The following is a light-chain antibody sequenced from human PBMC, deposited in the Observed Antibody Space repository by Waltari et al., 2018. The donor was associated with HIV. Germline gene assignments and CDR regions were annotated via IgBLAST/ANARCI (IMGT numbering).Light chain of an antibody. Sequence: EIVLTQSPDTLSLSPGENATLSCRASQTVTENYLAWYQQKPGQAPRLLIHGASSRATGMPDRFSGSGSGTDFTLTINGLVPGDYAICYCQQYAKSPRTFGQGTKLE. CDR2: GAS. V-gene: IGKV3-20*01. CDR1: QTVTENY. J-gene: IGKJ2*01. CDR3: QQYAKSPRT.